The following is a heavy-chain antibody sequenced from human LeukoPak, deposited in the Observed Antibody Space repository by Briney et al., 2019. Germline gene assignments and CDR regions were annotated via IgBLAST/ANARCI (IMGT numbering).Heavy chain of an antibody. CDR2: IRYDGSNK. CDR1: GFTFSSYS. J-gene: IGHJ3*02. CDR3: AKGYGYGDYVGAFDI. V-gene: IGHV3-30*02. D-gene: IGHD4-17*01. Sequence: PGGSLRLSCAASGFTFSSYSMNWVRQAPGKGLEWVAFIRYDGSNKYYADSVKGRFTISRDNFKNTLYLQMNSLRAEDTAVYYCAKGYGYGDYVGAFDIWGQGTMVTVSS.